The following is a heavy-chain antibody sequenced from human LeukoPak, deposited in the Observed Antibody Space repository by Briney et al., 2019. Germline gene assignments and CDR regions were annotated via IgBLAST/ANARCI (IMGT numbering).Heavy chain of an antibody. D-gene: IGHD3-10*01. Sequence: PSETLSLTCAVYGGSFSGYYWSWIRQPPGKGREWIGEINHSGSTNYNPSLKSRVTISVDTSKNQFSLKLSSVTAADTAVYYCARGPMYYYGSGSYSAAFDIWGQGTMVTVSS. J-gene: IGHJ3*02. CDR2: INHSGST. CDR3: ARGPMYYYGSGSYSAAFDI. V-gene: IGHV4-34*01. CDR1: GGSFSGYY.